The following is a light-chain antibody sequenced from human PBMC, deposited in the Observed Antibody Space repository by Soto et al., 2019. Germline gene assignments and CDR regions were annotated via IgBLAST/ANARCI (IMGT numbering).Light chain of an antibody. CDR1: QTVSSNY. Sequence: ELVLTQSPGTLSLSPGEGATLSCWASQTVSSNYLAWYQQSTGQAPRLIIYGASSRATGIPDRFSGGGSGTDFTLTISRLEPEDVAVYYCQQYGSSPRTFGQGTKGDI. CDR2: GAS. V-gene: IGKV3-20*01. CDR3: QQYGSSPRT. J-gene: IGKJ1*01.